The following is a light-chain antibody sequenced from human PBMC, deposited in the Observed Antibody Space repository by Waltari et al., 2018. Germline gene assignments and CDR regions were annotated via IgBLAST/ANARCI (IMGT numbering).Light chain of an antibody. CDR1: QNINSN. CDR2: GAS. CDR3: QQYNNWPPWT. Sequence: EIVMTQSPATLSVSPGEGATLSCRASQNINSNLAWYQQQPGQTPRLLIYGASTRAIGIPARLSGSGSGTEFTLTISSLQSEDFALYYCQQYNNWPPWTFGQGTKVEIK. J-gene: IGKJ1*01. V-gene: IGKV3D-15*01.